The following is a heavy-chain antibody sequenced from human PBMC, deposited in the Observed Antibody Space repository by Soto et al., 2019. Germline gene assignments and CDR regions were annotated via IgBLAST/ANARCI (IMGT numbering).Heavy chain of an antibody. CDR3: ARTGNYGSGRYEGDWFAP. Sequence: SETLSLTCAVSGGSISSSNWWSWVRQPPGKGLEWIGEIYHSGSTNYNPSLKGRVTISVDKSKNQFSLKLSSVTAADTAVYYCARTGNYGSGRYEGDWFAPWGQGTLVTVSS. CDR2: IYHSGST. V-gene: IGHV4-4*02. J-gene: IGHJ5*02. CDR1: GGSISSSNW. D-gene: IGHD3-10*01.